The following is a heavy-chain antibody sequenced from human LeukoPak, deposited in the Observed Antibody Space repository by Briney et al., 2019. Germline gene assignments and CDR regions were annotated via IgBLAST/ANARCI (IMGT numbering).Heavy chain of an antibody. Sequence: SETLSLTCTVSGGSISSSSYYWGWIRQPPGKGLEWIGSIYYSGSTNYNPSLKSRVTISVDTSKNQFSLKLSSVTAADTAVYYCARGPSYDFWSGYYFGGGYNWFDPWGQGTLVTVSS. CDR1: GGSISSSSYY. J-gene: IGHJ5*02. CDR3: ARGPSYDFWSGYYFGGGYNWFDP. D-gene: IGHD3-3*01. CDR2: IYYSGST. V-gene: IGHV4-39*07.